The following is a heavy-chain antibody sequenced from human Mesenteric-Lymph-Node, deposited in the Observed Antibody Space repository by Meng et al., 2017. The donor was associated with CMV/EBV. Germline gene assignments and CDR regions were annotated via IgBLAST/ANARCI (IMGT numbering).Heavy chain of an antibody. V-gene: IGHV3-7*01. J-gene: IGHJ4*02. CDR3: ARSYNWGFDY. D-gene: IGHD7-27*01. CDR1: GFTFSTYW. CDR2: INRDGSEE. Sequence: GESLKISCGASGFTFSTYWMTWVRQAPGKGLEWVANINRDGSEEYYVGSVRGRYIISRDNAQNSVYLQMNSLRVEDTAVYYCARSYNWGFDYWGQGTLVTVSS.